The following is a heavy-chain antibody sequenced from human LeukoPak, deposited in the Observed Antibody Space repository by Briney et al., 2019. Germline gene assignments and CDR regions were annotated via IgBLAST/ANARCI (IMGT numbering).Heavy chain of an antibody. Sequence: PSETLSLTCTVSGGSIGSYYWSWIRQPPGKGLEWIGYIYYSGSTNYNPSLKSRVTISVDTSKNQFSLKLSSVTAAGTAVYYCARHPWSWYADYYYGMDVWGQGTTVTVSS. D-gene: IGHD6-13*01. CDR3: ARHPWSWYADYYYGMDV. CDR1: GGSIGSYY. J-gene: IGHJ6*02. V-gene: IGHV4-59*08. CDR2: IYYSGST.